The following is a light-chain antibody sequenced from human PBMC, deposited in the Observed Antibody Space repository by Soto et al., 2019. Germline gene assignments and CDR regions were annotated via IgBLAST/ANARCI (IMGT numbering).Light chain of an antibody. Sequence: EIVMTQSPATLSVSPGERATLSCRASQSVSNNLAWYQQKAGQAPRLLIYGASTRATGIPARFSGSGSGTEFTLTISSLQSEDFAVYHCQQYNNWPTWTFGQGTKVESK. CDR3: QQYNNWPTWT. CDR1: QSVSNN. V-gene: IGKV3-15*01. J-gene: IGKJ1*01. CDR2: GAS.